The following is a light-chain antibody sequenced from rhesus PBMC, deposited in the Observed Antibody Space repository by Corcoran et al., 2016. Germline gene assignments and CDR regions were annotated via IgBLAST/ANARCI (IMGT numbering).Light chain of an antibody. V-gene: IGKV1-44*03. CDR3: QQHKSYPLT. CDR1: QTISSY. CDR2: AAS. J-gene: IGKJ4*01. Sequence: DIQMTQSPSSLSASVGDRVTITCRASQTISSYLAWYQQKPGKVPKLLIYAASTLQSGVPSRFSGSGSGTDFTLTISSLQPEDCATYYCQQHKSYPLTFGGGTKVEIK.